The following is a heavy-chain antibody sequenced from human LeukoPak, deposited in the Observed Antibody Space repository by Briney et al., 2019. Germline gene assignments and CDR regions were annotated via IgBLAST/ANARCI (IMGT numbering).Heavy chain of an antibody. V-gene: IGHV3-21*01. CDR2: ISSSSSYI. CDR3: AKSFWWFGEFSPFDN. Sequence: GGSLRLSCAASGFTFSSYSMNRVRQAPGKGLEWVSSISSSSSYIYYVDSVKGRFTISRDNAKNSLYLQMNSLRAEDTAVYYCAKSFWWFGEFSPFDNWGQGTLVTVSS. D-gene: IGHD3-10*01. CDR1: GFTFSSYS. J-gene: IGHJ4*02.